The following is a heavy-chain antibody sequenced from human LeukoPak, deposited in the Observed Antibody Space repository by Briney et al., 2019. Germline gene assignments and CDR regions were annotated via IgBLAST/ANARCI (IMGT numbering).Heavy chain of an antibody. Sequence: ASVKVSCKASGYTFTSYGISWVRQAPGQGLEWMGWISAYNGNTNYAQKLQGRVTMTTDTSTSTAYMELRSLRSDDTAVYYCASSLNPDYYDSSGYLIYFDHWGQGTLVTVSS. V-gene: IGHV1-18*01. J-gene: IGHJ4*02. CDR3: ASSLNPDYYDSSGYLIYFDH. CDR2: ISAYNGNT. D-gene: IGHD3-22*01. CDR1: GYTFTSYG.